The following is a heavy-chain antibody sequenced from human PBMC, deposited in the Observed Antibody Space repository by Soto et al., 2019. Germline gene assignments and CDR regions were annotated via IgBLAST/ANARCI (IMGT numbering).Heavy chain of an antibody. CDR2: INHSGST. J-gene: IGHJ5*02. CDR3: ASQRRAGKNWFDP. CDR1: GGSFSGYY. V-gene: IGHV4-34*01. Sequence: QVQLQQWGAGLLKPSETLSLTCAVYGGSFSGYYWSWIRQPPGKGLEWIGEINHSGSTNYNPSLKSRFTISVDTSKNQSPLKRSSGTAADPAGYYCASQRRAGKNWFDPWGQETLVTVSS.